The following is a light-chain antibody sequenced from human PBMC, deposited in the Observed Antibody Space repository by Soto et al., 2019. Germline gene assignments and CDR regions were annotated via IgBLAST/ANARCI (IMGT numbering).Light chain of an antibody. J-gene: IGKJ2*01. CDR1: QSVSSSSY. V-gene: IGKV3-20*01. CDR3: RQYGSSPSYT. Sequence: EIVLTQSPGTLSLSPGEIATLSCRASQSVSSSSYLAWYQQKPGQAPRLLLYGASSRATGIPDRFSGSGSATDFTLTISRLEPEDFAVYYCRQYGSSPSYTFGQGTKLEIK. CDR2: GAS.